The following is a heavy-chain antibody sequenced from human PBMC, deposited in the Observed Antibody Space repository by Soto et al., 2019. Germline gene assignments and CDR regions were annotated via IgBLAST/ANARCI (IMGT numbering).Heavy chain of an antibody. CDR2: IYPGDSDT. J-gene: IGHJ6*01. V-gene: IGHV5-51*01. Sequence: ESLKISCKGSGYTFTNYWIGWVRQMPGKGLEWMGIIYPGDSDTKYNPSLKGRVTISIDRSKNQFSLKLSSVTAADTAMYYCARAHYYYGMDVWGQGTTVTVSS. CDR1: GYTFTNYW. CDR3: ARAHYYYGMDV.